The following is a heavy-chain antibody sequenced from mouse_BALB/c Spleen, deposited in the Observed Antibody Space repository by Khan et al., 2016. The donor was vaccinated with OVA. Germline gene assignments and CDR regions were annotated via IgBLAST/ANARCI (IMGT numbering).Heavy chain of an antibody. J-gene: IGHJ2*01. CDR3: ARGNYYGYYFDY. V-gene: IGHV3-2*02. CDR2: ISYSGVT. Sequence: EVQLQASGPGLVKPSQSLSLTCTVTGYSITSGYAWNWIRQFPGNKLEWMGYISYSGVTSYTPSLKSRISITRDTSKNQFFLQLNSVTTEDTATYYCARGNYYGYYFDYWGQGTTLTVSS. D-gene: IGHD1-1*01. CDR1: GYSITSGYA.